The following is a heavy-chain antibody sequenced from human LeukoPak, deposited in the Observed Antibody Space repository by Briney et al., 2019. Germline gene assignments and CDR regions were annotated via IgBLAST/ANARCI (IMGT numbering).Heavy chain of an antibody. V-gene: IGHV1-2*06. J-gene: IGHJ4*02. CDR2: INPNSGGT. CDR3: ARDYVDDIPMIKDY. CDR1: GYTFTGYY. D-gene: IGHD2-8*01. Sequence: ASVKVSCKASGYTFTGYYMHWVRQAPGQGLEWMGRINPNSGGTNYAQKFQGRVTMTRDTSISTVYMELSSLRSEDTAVYYCARDYVDDIPMIKDYWGQGTLVTISS.